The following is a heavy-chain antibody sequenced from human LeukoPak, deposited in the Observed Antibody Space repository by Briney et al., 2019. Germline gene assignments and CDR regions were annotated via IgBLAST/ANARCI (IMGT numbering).Heavy chain of an antibody. D-gene: IGHD3-10*01. CDR2: INHSGST. CDR3: AARSGFLFDY. V-gene: IGHV4-34*01. Sequence: SETLSLTCAVYGGSFSGYYWSWIRQPPGKGLEWIGEINHSGSTNYNPSLKSRVTISVDTSKNLFSLKLSSVTAADTAVYYCAARSGFLFDYWGQGTLVTVSS. CDR1: GGSFSGYY. J-gene: IGHJ4*02.